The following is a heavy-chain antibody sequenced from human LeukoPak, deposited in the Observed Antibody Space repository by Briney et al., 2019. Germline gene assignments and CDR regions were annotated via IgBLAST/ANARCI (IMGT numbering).Heavy chain of an antibody. CDR2: ITTGGYV. V-gene: IGHV3-21*01. Sequence: GGSLRLSCVASGFSFTISSMNWVRQAPGKGLVWVSSITTGGYVFYADSVRGRFTISRDNAGNSLFLQMNSLRAEDTAVYYCARDPGEGDYWGQGSLVTVSS. J-gene: IGHJ4*02. CDR1: GFSFTISS. CDR3: ARDPGEGDY.